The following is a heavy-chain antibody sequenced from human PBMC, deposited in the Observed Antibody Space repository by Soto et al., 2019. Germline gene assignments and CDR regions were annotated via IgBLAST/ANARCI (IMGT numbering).Heavy chain of an antibody. Sequence: SVKVSCKASGGTFSSYAISWVRQAPGQGLEWMGGIIPIFGTANYAQKFQGRVTITADKSTSTAYMELSSLRSEDTAAYYCARDRDYYDSSGYFWYWGQGTLVTVSS. CDR3: ARDRDYYDSSGYFWY. V-gene: IGHV1-69*06. CDR2: IIPIFGTA. J-gene: IGHJ4*02. D-gene: IGHD3-22*01. CDR1: GGTFSSYA.